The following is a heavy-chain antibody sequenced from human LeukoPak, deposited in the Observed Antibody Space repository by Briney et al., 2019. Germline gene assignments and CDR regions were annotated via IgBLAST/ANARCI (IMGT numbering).Heavy chain of an antibody. D-gene: IGHD5-18*01. Sequence: SETLSLTCTVSGGSISTSGYYWGWIRQPPGKGLEWIGEINHSGSTNYNPSLKSRVTISVDTSKNQFSLKLSSVTAADTAVYYCARGGDRGYNYWGQGTLVTVSS. CDR2: INHSGST. CDR1: GGSISTSGYY. V-gene: IGHV4-39*07. CDR3: ARGGDRGYNY. J-gene: IGHJ4*02.